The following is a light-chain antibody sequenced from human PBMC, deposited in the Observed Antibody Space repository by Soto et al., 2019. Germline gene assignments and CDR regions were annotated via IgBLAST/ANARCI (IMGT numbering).Light chain of an antibody. CDR1: SSDVGGYNY. CDR2: DVS. Sequence: QSVLTQPASVSGSPGQSITISCTGTSSDVGGYNYVSWYQQHPGKVPKLMIYDVSNRPSGVSNRFSGSKSGNTASLTISGLQAEDEAASSSTLGVFGGGTKLTVL. V-gene: IGLV2-14*01. J-gene: IGLJ2*01. CDR3: TLGV.